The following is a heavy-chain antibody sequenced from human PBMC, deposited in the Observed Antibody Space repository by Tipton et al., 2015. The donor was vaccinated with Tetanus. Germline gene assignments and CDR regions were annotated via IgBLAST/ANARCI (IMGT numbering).Heavy chain of an antibody. CDR1: GFTFDDYA. CDR3: AKDKIAVAGTALSPLDY. J-gene: IGHJ4*02. CDR2: ISWNSGSI. D-gene: IGHD6-19*01. V-gene: IGHV3-9*01. Sequence: SLRLSCAASGFTFDDYAMHWVRQAPGKGLEWVSGISWNSGSIGYADSVKGRFTISRDNAKNSLYLQMNSLRAEDTALYYCAKDKIAVAGTALSPLDYWGQGTLVTVSP.